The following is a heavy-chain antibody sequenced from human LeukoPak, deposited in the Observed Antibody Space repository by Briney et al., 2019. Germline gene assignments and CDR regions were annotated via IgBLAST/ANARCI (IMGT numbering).Heavy chain of an antibody. CDR2: ISSSSSYI. J-gene: IGHJ6*03. V-gene: IGHV3-21*01. CDR1: GFTFSSYS. CDR3: ARDLLTGIGFMDPYYMDV. Sequence: GGSLRLSCAASGFTFSSYSMNWVRQAPGKGLEWVSSISSSSSYIYYADSVKGRFTISRDNAKNSLYLQMNSLRAEDTAVYYCARDLLTGIGFMDPYYMDVWAKGPRSPSL. D-gene: IGHD3-9*01.